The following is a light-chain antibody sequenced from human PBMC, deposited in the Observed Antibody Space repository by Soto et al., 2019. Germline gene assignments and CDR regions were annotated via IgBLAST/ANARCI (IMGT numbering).Light chain of an antibody. CDR3: QQYAVSPIT. J-gene: IGKJ5*01. CDR1: QSVNSD. V-gene: IGKV3-20*01. CDR2: DAS. Sequence: EVVLTQSLGTLSLSPGERATLSCRASQSVNSDLAWYHQKPGQAPRLLISDASNRATGIPDRFSGTGSGTDFTLTISRLEPGDFAVYYCQQYAVSPITFGQGTRLDIK.